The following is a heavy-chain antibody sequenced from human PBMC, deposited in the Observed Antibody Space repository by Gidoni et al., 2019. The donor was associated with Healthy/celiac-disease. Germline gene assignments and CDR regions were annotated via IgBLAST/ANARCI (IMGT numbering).Heavy chain of an antibody. V-gene: IGHV1-24*01. CDR2: FDHEDGET. J-gene: IGHJ4*02. CDR1: VYTLTELS. CDR3: ATVHYDAHYFDY. Sequence: QVQLVQSGAEVKKPGASVKVSCKVSVYTLTELSMHLVRQAPGKGLEWMGGFDHEDGETIYAQKFQGRVTMTEDTSTDTAYMELSSLRSEDTAVYYCATVHYDAHYFDYWGQGTLVTVSS. D-gene: IGHD3-22*01.